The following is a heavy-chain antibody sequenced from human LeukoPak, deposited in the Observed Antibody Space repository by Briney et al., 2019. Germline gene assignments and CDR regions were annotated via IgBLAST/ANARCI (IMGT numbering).Heavy chain of an antibody. D-gene: IGHD3-9*01. CDR1: GFTFSSYG. CDR3: AKDRASWDILTGYYS. Sequence: GRSLRLSCAASGFTFSSYGMHWVRQAPGKGLEWVAVIWYDGSNKYYADSVKGRFTISRDNSKNTLYLQMNSLRAEDTAVYYCAKDRASWDILTGYYSWGQGTLVTVSS. CDR2: IWYDGSNK. J-gene: IGHJ4*02. V-gene: IGHV3-33*06.